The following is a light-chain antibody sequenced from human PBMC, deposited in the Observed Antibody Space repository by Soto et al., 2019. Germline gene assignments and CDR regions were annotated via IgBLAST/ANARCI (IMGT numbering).Light chain of an antibody. CDR2: DAS. J-gene: IGKJ3*01. V-gene: IGKV1-13*02. CDR3: QQFNTYPL. Sequence: AIQLTQSPSSLSASVGDRVTITCRASQGISSALAWYQQKPGETPKVLIYDASSLQSGVPTRFSGRGSGTDFTLTISSLQPEDSATYYCQQFNTYPLFGPGTKVDVE. CDR1: QGISSA.